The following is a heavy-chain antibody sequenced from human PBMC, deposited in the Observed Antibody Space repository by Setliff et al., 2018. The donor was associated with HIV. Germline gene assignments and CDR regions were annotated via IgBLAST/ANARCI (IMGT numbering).Heavy chain of an antibody. Sequence: PGESLKISCKGSGYSFATYWIAWVRQMPGRGLELMGIIYPLDSATRYSPSFQGQVTISADKSISTAYLQWSSLKASDTAMYYCARHLSATGTFDYWGQGTLVTVSS. V-gene: IGHV5-51*01. J-gene: IGHJ4*02. CDR1: GYSFATYW. D-gene: IGHD7-27*01. CDR3: ARHLSATGTFDY. CDR2: IYPLDSAT.